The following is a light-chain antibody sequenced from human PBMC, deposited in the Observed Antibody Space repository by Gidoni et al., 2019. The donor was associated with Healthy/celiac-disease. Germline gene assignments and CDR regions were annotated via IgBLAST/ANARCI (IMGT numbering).Light chain of an antibody. CDR3: QQYHSYWT. CDR2: KAS. V-gene: IGKV1-5*03. Sequence: DIQMTQSPSTLSASVGDRVTITCRASQSISSWLAWYQQKPGKAPKLLIYKASTLQSGVPSRFSGSGSGTKFTLTISSLQPDDFATYYCQQYHSYWTFGQGTKVEIK. CDR1: QSISSW. J-gene: IGKJ1*01.